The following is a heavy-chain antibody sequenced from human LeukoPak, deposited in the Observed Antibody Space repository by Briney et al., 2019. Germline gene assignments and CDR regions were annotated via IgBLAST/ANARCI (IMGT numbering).Heavy chain of an antibody. D-gene: IGHD3-22*01. CDR1: GGSISSDNW. CDR2: VLRSGST. V-gene: IGHV4-4*02. J-gene: IGHJ4*02. CDR3: ATYYDISGYRFDY. Sequence: SETLSLTCAVSGGSISSDNWWSWIRQPPGKGLEWIGEVLRSGSTNCNPSLKSRVTMSIDTSKNQFSLKLNSVTAADTAVYYCATYYDISGYRFDYWGQGTLVTVSS.